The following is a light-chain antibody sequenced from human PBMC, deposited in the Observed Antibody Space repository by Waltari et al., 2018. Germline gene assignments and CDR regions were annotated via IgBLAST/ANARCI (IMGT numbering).Light chain of an antibody. V-gene: IGLV1-40*01. J-gene: IGLJ2*01. Sequence: QSVLTQPPSVSGAPGQRVTISCTGSRSTIGADYDVHWYQHLPKTAPKLLIYGNNIRPSGVPDRIAGFQSGTSASLTITGLQAEDEADYYCQSYDRSLSAVVFGGGTKLTVL. CDR1: RSTIGADYD. CDR2: GNN. CDR3: QSYDRSLSAVV.